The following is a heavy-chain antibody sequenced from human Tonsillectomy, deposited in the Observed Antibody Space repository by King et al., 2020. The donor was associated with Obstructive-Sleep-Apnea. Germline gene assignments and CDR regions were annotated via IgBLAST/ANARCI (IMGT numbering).Heavy chain of an antibody. D-gene: IGHD6-19*01. CDR3: ARVVGIAVAGNFDY. CDR2: IYYSGAT. Sequence: PLQESGPGLVKPSETLSLTCTVSGGSISSSSYYWGWIRQPPGKGLEWIGTIYYSGATYYNPSLKSRVTISVDTSKNQFSLKLSSVTAADTAIYYCARVVGIAVAGNFDYWGQGTLVTVSS. J-gene: IGHJ4*02. CDR1: GGSISSSSYY. V-gene: IGHV4-39*07.